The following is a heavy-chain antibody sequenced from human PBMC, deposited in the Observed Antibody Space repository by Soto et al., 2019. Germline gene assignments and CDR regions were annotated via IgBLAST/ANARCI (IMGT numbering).Heavy chain of an antibody. D-gene: IGHD3-3*01. CDR2: ISGSGGST. CDR1: GFTFSSYA. Sequence: PGGSLRLSCAASGFTFSSYAMSWVRQAPGKGLEWVSGISGSGGSTYYADSVKGRFTISRDNAKNTLYLQMNSLRAEDTAVYYCARNLFGVVGAYYYYYYMDVWGKGTTVTVSS. V-gene: IGHV3-23*01. J-gene: IGHJ6*03. CDR3: ARNLFGVVGAYYYYYYMDV.